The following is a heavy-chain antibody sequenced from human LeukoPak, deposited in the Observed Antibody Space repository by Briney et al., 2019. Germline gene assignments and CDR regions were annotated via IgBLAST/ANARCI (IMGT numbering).Heavy chain of an antibody. V-gene: IGHV3-9*01. CDR1: GFTFDDYA. Sequence: GGSLRLSCAASGFTFDDYAMHWVRQAPGKGLEWVSGISWNSGSIGYADSVKGRFTISRDNSKNTLYLQMNRLRAEDTAVYYCARDARTYYYDSSRAFDIWGQGTMVTVSS. D-gene: IGHD3-22*01. CDR3: ARDARTYYYDSSRAFDI. CDR2: ISWNSGSI. J-gene: IGHJ3*02.